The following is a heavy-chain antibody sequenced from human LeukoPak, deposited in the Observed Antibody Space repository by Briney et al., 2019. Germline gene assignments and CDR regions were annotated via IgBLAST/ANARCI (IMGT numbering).Heavy chain of an antibody. J-gene: IGHJ6*03. CDR2: ISSSGSTI. V-gene: IGHV3-48*01. D-gene: IGHD6-6*01. Sequence: HSGGSLRLSCAASGFLFSSYGMNWVRQAPGKGLEWVSYISSSGSTIYYADSVRGRFTISRDNAKNSLNLQMNSLRAEDTAVYFCARRPIGALPLYYYYMDVWGKGTTVTVSS. CDR1: GFLFSSYG. CDR3: ARRPIGALPLYYYYMDV.